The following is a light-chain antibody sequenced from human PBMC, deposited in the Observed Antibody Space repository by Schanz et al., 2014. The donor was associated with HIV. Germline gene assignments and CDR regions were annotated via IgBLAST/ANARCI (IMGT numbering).Light chain of an antibody. V-gene: IGLV2-8*01. J-gene: IGLJ2*01. CDR3: SSYADINNLV. Sequence: QSVLTQPPSASGSPGQSVTISCTGTSSDVGVYNYVSWYQHHPGKAPKLMIYDVNNRPSGASNRFSGSKSGNTASLTISGLQAEDEADYYCSSYADINNLVFGGGTKLTVL. CDR1: SSDVGVYNY. CDR2: DVN.